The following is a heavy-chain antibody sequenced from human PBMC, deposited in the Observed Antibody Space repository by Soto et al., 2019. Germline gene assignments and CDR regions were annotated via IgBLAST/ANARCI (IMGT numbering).Heavy chain of an antibody. CDR2: IIPIFGTA. Sequence: GASVKVSCKASGGTFSSYAISWVRQAPGQGLEWMGGIIPIFGTANYAQKFQGRVTITADESTSTAYMELSSLRSEDTAVYYCAHSGYSSKGYYFDYWGQGTLVTVSS. V-gene: IGHV1-69*13. CDR3: AHSGYSSKGYYFDY. CDR1: GGTFSSYA. D-gene: IGHD3-22*01. J-gene: IGHJ4*02.